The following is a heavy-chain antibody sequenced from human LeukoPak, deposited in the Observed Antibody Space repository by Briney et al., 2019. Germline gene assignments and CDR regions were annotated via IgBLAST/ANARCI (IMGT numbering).Heavy chain of an antibody. V-gene: IGHV3-23*01. J-gene: IGHJ4*02. CDR2: ISGSGGST. Sequence: PGGSLRLSCAASGFTFSSYAMSWVRQAPGKGLEWVSAISGSGGSTYYADSVTGRFTISRDNSKNTLYLQMNSLRAEDTAVYYCAKVRSRQYYYDSSGYYIFDYWGQGTLVTVSS. CDR3: AKVRSRQYYYDSSGYYIFDY. D-gene: IGHD3-22*01. CDR1: GFTFSSYA.